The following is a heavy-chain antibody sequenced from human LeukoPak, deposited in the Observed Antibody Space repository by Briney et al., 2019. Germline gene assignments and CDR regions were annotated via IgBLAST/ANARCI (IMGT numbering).Heavy chain of an antibody. D-gene: IGHD6-19*01. CDR2: IFPIDSDA. CDR1: GYSFTNYW. J-gene: IGHJ4*02. V-gene: IGHV5-51*01. Sequence: GESLKISCKGSGYSFTNYWIGWVRQMPGKGLEWMGVIFPIDSDARYSPSFQGQVTISADKSVSTAYLQWSSLKASDTAMYYCARRSAVAGRLNDFDYWGQGTLVTVSS. CDR3: ARRSAVAGRLNDFDY.